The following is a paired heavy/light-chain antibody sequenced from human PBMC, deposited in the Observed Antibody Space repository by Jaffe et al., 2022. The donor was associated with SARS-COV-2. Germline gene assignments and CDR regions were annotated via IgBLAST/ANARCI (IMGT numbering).Heavy chain of an antibody. D-gene: IGHD2-15*01. V-gene: IGHV3-48*03. CDR2: ISSSGSTI. CDR3: ARVGGYPNYYYYYGMDV. J-gene: IGHJ6*02. Sequence: EVQLVESGGGLVQPGGSLRLSCAASGFTFSSYEMNWVRQAPGKGLEWVSYISSSGSTIYYADSVKGRFTISRDNAKNSLYLQMNSLRAEDTAVYYCARVGGYPNYYYYYGMDVWGQGTTVTVSS. CDR1: GFTFSSYE.
Light chain of an antibody. CDR1: ALPKQY. Sequence: SYELTQPPSVSVSPGQTARITCSGDALPKQYAYWYQQKPGQAPVLVIYKDSERPSGIPERFSGSSSGTTVTLTISGVQAEDEADYYCQSADSSGTSVVFGGGTKLTVL. V-gene: IGLV3-25*03. J-gene: IGLJ2*01. CDR3: QSADSSGTSVV. CDR2: KDS.